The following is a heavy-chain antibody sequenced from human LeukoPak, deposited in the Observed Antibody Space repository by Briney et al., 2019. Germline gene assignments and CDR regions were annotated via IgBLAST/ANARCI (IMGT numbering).Heavy chain of an antibody. Sequence: GRSLRLSCAASGFTFSSYTMHWVRQAPGKGLEWVAVISCDRSHKYYADSVKGRFTISRDNSKNTLCLQMNSLRADDTAVYYCARDRRIVIVPAALVGAFDYWGEGTLVTVSS. V-gene: IGHV3-30*04. CDR3: ARDRRIVIVPAALVGAFDY. CDR2: ISCDRSHK. CDR1: GFTFSSYT. D-gene: IGHD2-2*01. J-gene: IGHJ4*02.